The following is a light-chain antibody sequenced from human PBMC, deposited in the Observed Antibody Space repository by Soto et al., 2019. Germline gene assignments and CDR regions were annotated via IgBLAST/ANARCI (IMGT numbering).Light chain of an antibody. Sequence: ELVMTQSPATLSVSPGERATLSCRASQSFSSNVAWYQQKPGQAPRPLIYGTSTRVTGIPARFSGSGSEKEFTLTISSLHSEDFAAYYCQQYYNWPLTFGGGTKVDIK. V-gene: IGKV3-15*01. J-gene: IGKJ4*01. CDR1: QSFSSN. CDR3: QQYYNWPLT. CDR2: GTS.